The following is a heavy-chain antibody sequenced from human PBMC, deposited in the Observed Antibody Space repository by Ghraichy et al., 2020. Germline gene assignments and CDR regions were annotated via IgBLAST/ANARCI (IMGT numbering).Heavy chain of an antibody. J-gene: IGHJ4*02. Sequence: GGSLRLSCTTSGFTFSTFWMSWVRQAPGKGLEWVANIKEDGREKYYVDSVKGRFTISRDNGKNSVFLQMSSLRADDTAVYYCARDITLNWGQGALVTVSS. CDR3: ARDITLN. CDR1: GFTFSTFW. D-gene: IGHD3-16*01. V-gene: IGHV3-7*03. CDR2: IKEDGREK.